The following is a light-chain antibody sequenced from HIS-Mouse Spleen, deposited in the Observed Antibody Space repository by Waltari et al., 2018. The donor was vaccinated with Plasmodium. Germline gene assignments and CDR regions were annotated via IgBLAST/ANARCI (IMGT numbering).Light chain of an antibody. J-gene: IGLJ3*02. V-gene: IGLV3-10*01. CDR1: ALPTNS. Sequence: SYELTPPPSVSVSPGQTARITCSGGALPTNSAYWYQQKSGQAPVLVIYEDSKRPSGIPERFSGSSSGTMATLTISGAQVEDEADYYCYSTDSSGNHRVFGGGTKLTVL. CDR2: EDS. CDR3: YSTDSSGNHRV.